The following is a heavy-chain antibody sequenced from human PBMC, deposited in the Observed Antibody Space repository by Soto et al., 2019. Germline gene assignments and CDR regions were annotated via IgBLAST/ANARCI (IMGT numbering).Heavy chain of an antibody. CDR1: GDSIRNRNYY. D-gene: IGHD3-22*01. Sequence: LQLQESGPGLVKPSETLSLTCTVFGDSIRNRNYYWGWIRQPPGKGLEWIVSRYDDGSTFYNPSLKGRIGVFIDPSNKQFALKMTSVTAADKAVYYCARGIYEGSRGYYLDVWCEGNLVTVSS. CDR2: RYDDGST. V-gene: IGHV4-39*01. J-gene: IGHJ4*02. CDR3: ARGIYEGSRGYYLDV.